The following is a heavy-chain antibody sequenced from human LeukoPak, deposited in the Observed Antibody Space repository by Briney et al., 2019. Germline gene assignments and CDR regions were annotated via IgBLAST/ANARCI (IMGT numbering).Heavy chain of an antibody. Sequence: SETLSLTCTVSGGSISSSSYYWGWIRQPPGKGLEWIGSIYYSGSTYYNPSLKSRVTISVDTSKNQFSLQLSSVTAANTAVYYCARDTTDSMDVWGKGTTVTVSS. V-gene: IGHV4-39*07. CDR1: GGSISSSSYY. D-gene: IGHD1-1*01. CDR3: ARDTTDSMDV. CDR2: IYYSGST. J-gene: IGHJ6*03.